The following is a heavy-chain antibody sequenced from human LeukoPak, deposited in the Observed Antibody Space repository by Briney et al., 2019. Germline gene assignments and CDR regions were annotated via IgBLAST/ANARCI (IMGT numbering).Heavy chain of an antibody. CDR2: ISAYNGNT. Sequence: ASVKVSCKASGYTFTSYGISWVRQAPGQGLEWMGWISAYNGNTNYAQKLQGRVTMTTDTSTSTAYMVLRSLRSDDTAVYYCARQDYYDSSGYDFDYWGQGTLVTVSS. CDR3: ARQDYYDSSGYDFDY. V-gene: IGHV1-18*01. CDR1: GYTFTSYG. J-gene: IGHJ4*02. D-gene: IGHD3-22*01.